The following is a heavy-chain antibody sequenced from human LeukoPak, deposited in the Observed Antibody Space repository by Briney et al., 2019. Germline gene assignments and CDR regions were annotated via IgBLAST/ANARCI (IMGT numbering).Heavy chain of an antibody. CDR2: ISGSGGST. Sequence: PGGSLRLSCAASGFTFSSYVMSSVRQAPGKRLEWVSTISGSGGSTYYADSVKGRFTLSRDNSKSTLYVQMNSLRAEDTAVYYCAKDLRGYSYGADDYWGQGTLVTVSS. D-gene: IGHD5-18*01. J-gene: IGHJ4*02. V-gene: IGHV3-23*01. CDR3: AKDLRGYSYGADDY. CDR1: GFTFSSYV.